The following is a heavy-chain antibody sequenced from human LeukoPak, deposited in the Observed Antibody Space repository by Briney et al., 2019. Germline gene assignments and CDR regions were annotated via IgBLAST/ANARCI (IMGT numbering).Heavy chain of an antibody. J-gene: IGHJ4*02. D-gene: IGHD3-22*01. CDR1: GGSFSGYY. V-gene: IGHV4-34*01. CDR2: INHSGST. Sequence: PSETLSLTCAVYGGSFSGYYWSWIRQPPGKGLEWIGEINHSGSTNYNSSLKSRVTISVDTSKNQFSLKLSSVTAADTAVYYCARDLYYYDSSGGQGYWGQGTLVTVSS. CDR3: ARDLYYYDSSGGQGY.